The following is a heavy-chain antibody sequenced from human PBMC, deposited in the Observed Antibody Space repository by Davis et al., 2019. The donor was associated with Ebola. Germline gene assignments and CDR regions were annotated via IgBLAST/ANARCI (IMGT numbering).Heavy chain of an antibody. CDR2: IYYSGSSGNT. CDR3: ARVQVLRFLEWLFHEGYFDY. CDR1: GASVSSGSDF. V-gene: IGHV4-61*01. D-gene: IGHD3-3*01. Sequence: MPSETLSLTCTVSGASVSSGSDFWTWMRQPPGKGPEWIGYIYYSGSSGNTNYNPSLKSRVTISVDTSKNQFSLKLSSVTAADTAVYYCARVQVLRFLEWLFHEGYFDYWGQGTLVTVSS. J-gene: IGHJ4*02.